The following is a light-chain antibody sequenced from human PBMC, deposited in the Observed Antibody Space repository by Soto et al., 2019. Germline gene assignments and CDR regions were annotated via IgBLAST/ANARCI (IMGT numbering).Light chain of an antibody. J-gene: IGKJ1*01. V-gene: IGKV1-5*03. Sequence: DFQMTPSPSTLSASVGDRVTITCRSSQSNSSGLAWYQQKPGKATKLLIYKARSLERGVPSRASGSGYGKEFTLTFSSLQPDDCATYYCQQYNSYWTFGQGTTVDIK. CDR2: KAR. CDR1: QSNSSG. CDR3: QQYNSYWT.